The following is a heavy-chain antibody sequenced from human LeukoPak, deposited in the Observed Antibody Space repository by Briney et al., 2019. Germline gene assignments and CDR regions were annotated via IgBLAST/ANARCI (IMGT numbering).Heavy chain of an antibody. Sequence: PGGSLRLSCAAPGFTFSSYAMGSVRQAPGKGLEWVPAISGSGGRSYYAASVKGRFTIHRKNSKNPLYLQMNSLRAEDRAVYYCARGAYCGGDCPLPNSLYWGRGTLVTVSS. J-gene: IGHJ4*02. CDR2: ISGSGGRS. V-gene: IGHV3-23*01. CDR3: ARGAYCGGDCPLPNSLY. D-gene: IGHD2-21*01. CDR1: GFTFSSYA.